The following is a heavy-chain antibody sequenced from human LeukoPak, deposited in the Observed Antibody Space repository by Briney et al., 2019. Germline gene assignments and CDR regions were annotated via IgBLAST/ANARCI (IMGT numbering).Heavy chain of an antibody. J-gene: IGHJ4*02. V-gene: IGHV3-30*02. CDR3: AKERCSSTSCYAYYFDY. CDR2: IPYDGSNK. Sequence: GGSLRLSCVVSGFTFTSYGMHWVRQAPGKGLEWVAVIPYDGSNKYYADSVKGRFTISRDNSKNTLYLQMNSLRAEDTAVYYCAKERCSSTSCYAYYFDYWGQGTLVTVSS. CDR1: GFTFTSYG. D-gene: IGHD2-2*01.